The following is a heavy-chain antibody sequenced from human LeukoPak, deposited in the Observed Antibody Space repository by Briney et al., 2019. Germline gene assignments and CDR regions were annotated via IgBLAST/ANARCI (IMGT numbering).Heavy chain of an antibody. J-gene: IGHJ4*02. CDR2: ISGSGGST. V-gene: IGHV3-23*01. CDR1: GFPFSSYA. Sequence: GGSLRLSCAAYGFPFSSYAMSWVRQAPGKGLEWVSAISGSGGSTYYADSVKGRFTISRDNSKNTLYLQKNSLRAEDTAVYYCAKDRTIAAAGLRYFDYWGQGTLVPVSS. CDR3: AKDRTIAAAGLRYFDY. D-gene: IGHD6-13*01.